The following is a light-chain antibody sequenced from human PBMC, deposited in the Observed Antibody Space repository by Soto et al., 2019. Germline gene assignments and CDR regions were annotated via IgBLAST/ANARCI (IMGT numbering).Light chain of an antibody. CDR3: HLYKTYSGT. CDR2: KAS. J-gene: IGKJ3*01. Sequence: DIQMTQSPSTLSASVGDRVTITCRASQSISSWLAWYQQKPGKAPKLLIYKASSLESGVPSRFSGSGSGTEFSLTISSLQPDDFATDYCHLYKTYSGTFGPGTKVDIK. V-gene: IGKV1-5*03. CDR1: QSISSW.